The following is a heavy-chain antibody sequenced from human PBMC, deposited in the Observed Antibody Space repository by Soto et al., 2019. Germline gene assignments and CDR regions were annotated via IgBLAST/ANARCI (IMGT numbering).Heavy chain of an antibody. D-gene: IGHD4-4*01. J-gene: IGHJ4*02. CDR3: AKAIRVTVDY. Sequence: GGSLRLSCATSGFTFSIYAMSWVRQAPGKGLEWVSAISGSGANTYYADSVKGRFTISRDNSKNTLYLQMNSLRAEDTAVYYCAKAIRVTVDYWGQGTLVTVSS. CDR2: ISGSGANT. CDR1: GFTFSIYA. V-gene: IGHV3-23*01.